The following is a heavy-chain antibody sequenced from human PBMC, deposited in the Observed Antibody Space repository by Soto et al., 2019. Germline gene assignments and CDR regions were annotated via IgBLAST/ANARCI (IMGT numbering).Heavy chain of an antibody. D-gene: IGHD2-15*01. Sequence: GGSLRLSCAASGFTFSSYAMSCVRQAPGKGLEWVSAISGRGGSTYYADSVKGRFTISRDNSKNTLYLQMNSLRAEDTAVYYCAKDRNVVVVNWFDPWGQGTLVTVSS. J-gene: IGHJ5*02. CDR2: ISGRGGST. CDR3: AKDRNVVVVNWFDP. CDR1: GFTFSSYA. V-gene: IGHV3-23*01.